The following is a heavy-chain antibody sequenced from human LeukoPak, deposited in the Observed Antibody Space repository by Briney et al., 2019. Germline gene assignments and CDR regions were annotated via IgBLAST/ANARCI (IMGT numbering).Heavy chain of an antibody. CDR3: ARDRYYGDPYYYDMDV. CDR1: GFTFSSYA. CDR2: ISYDGSNK. J-gene: IGHJ6*02. D-gene: IGHD4-17*01. Sequence: GGSLRLSCAASGFTFSSYAMHWVRQAPGKGLEWVAVISYDGSNKYYADSEKGRFTISRDNSKNTLYLQMNSLRAEDTAVYYCARDRYYGDPYYYDMDVWGQGTTVTVSS. V-gene: IGHV3-30*04.